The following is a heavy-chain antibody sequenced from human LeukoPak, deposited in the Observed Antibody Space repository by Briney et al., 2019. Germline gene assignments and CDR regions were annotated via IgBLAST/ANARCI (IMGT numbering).Heavy chain of an antibody. Sequence: GGSPRLSCAASGFTFNNYAMSWVRQAPGKGLEWVSSISASGGSIYYADSVKGRFTISRDNSKNTVYLQMHSLRVEDTAIYYCAKDLFDYGNYDYFDSWGQGTLVTVSS. D-gene: IGHD4-11*01. V-gene: IGHV3-23*01. CDR2: ISASGGSI. CDR3: AKDLFDYGNYDYFDS. J-gene: IGHJ4*02. CDR1: GFTFNNYA.